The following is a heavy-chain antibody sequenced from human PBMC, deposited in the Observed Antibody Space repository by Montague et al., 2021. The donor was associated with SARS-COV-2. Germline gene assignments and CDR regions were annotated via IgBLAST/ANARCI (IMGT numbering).Heavy chain of an antibody. D-gene: IGHD1-1*01. V-gene: IGHV4-59*01. CDR1: GDSISSYY. Sequence: SETRSLTCEVSGDSISSYYWSWIRQSPGKGLEWIGYVHYTGSSKYTLSLKTRVTLSLDTPKNHFSLKLRSVTAADTAIYYCARAQNTCFIANCVNYFDVWGLGALVTVSS. J-gene: IGHJ4*02. CDR2: VHYTGSS. CDR3: ARAQNTCFIANCVNYFDV.